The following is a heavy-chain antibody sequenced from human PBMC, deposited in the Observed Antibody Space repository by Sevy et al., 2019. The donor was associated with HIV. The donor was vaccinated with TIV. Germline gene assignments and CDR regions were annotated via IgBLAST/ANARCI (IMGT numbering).Heavy chain of an antibody. CDR1: GASMSGYY. J-gene: IGHJ4*02. Sequence: SETLSLTCTLSGASMSGYYWSWIRQPPGKGLEWIGYIYDIGDTNFNPSLKSRVTISQDTSKTQFSLSLSSVNTADTAVYYCARGRSNFRYWSQGTLVTVSS. CDR2: IYDIGDT. CDR3: ARGRSNFRY. D-gene: IGHD1-1*01. V-gene: IGHV4-59*13.